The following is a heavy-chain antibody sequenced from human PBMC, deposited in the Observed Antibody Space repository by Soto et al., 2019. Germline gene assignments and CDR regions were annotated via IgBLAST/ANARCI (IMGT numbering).Heavy chain of an antibody. CDR2: IIPILGIA. CDR1: GGTFSSYT. J-gene: IGHJ5*02. Sequence: GASVKVSCKASGGTFSSYTISWVRQAPGQGLEWMGRIIPILGIANYAQKFQGRVTITADKSTSTAYMELSSLRSEDTAVYYCARVGSGSYIQGPNNWFDPWGQGTLVTVSS. D-gene: IGHD3-10*01. V-gene: IGHV1-69*02. CDR3: ARVGSGSYIQGPNNWFDP.